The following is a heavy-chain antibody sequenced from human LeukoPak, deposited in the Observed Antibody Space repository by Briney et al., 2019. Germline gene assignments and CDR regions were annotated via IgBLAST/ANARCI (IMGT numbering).Heavy chain of an antibody. V-gene: IGHV3-11*01. CDR1: GFTFSDYY. J-gene: IGHJ6*03. CDR3: ARPHYYYYYMDV. Sequence: GGSLRLSCAASGFTFSDYYMSWIRQAPGKGLEWVSYISSSGSTIYYADSVMGRFTISRDNAKNSLYLQMNSLRAEDTAVYYCARPHYYYYYMDVWGKGTTVTVSS. CDR2: ISSSGSTI.